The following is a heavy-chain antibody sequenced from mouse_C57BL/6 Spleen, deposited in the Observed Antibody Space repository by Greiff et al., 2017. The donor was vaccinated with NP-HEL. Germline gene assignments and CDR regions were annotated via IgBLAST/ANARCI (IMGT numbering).Heavy chain of an antibody. CDR1: GFSFNTYA. J-gene: IGHJ2*01. D-gene: IGHD1-1*01. Sequence: EVQLVESGGGLVQPKGSLKLSCAASGFSFNTYAMNWVRQAPGKGLEWVARIRSKSNNYATYYADSVKDRFTISRDDSESMLYLQMNNLKTEDTAMYYCVRQGGSKYYFDYWGQGTTLTVSS. CDR3: VRQGGSKYYFDY. V-gene: IGHV10-1*01. CDR2: IRSKSNNYAT.